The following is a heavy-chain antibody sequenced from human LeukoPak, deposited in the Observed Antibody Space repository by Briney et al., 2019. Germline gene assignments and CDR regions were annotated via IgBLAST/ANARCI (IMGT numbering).Heavy chain of an antibody. CDR3: ARARVVGVTWVDY. V-gene: IGHV3-30-3*01. Sequence: PGGSLRLSYAASGFTFSSYAMHWVRQAPGKGLEWVAVISSDVSSEYYADSVKGRFTISRDNSKNTLYLQMNSLSAEDTAVYYCARARVVGVTWVDYWGQGTLVPVSS. D-gene: IGHD1-26*01. CDR1: GFTFSSYA. CDR2: ISSDVSSE. J-gene: IGHJ4*02.